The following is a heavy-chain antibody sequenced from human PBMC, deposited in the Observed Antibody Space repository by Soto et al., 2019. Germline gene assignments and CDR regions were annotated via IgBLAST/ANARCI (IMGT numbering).Heavy chain of an antibody. D-gene: IGHD6-13*01. CDR2: IHHSGST. Sequence: QVQLQESDPGLVRPSGTVSLTCAVSGLSISSENWWSWVRQPPGKGLEWIGEIHHSGSTNYNPSLKSRVTMSVVPSKDLFSLTLNSVTAADTAFYYCARDQGSHPGDWGQGTLVSVSS. J-gene: IGHJ4*02. CDR3: ARDQGSHPGD. V-gene: IGHV4-4*02. CDR1: GLSISSENW.